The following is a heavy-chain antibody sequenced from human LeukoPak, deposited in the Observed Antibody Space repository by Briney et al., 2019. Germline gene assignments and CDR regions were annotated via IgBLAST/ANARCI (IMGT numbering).Heavy chain of an antibody. D-gene: IGHD3-10*01. CDR1: GGSISSSSYY. J-gene: IGHJ4*02. Sequence: PSETLSLTCTVSGGSISSSSYYWGWIRQPPGKGLEWIGSIYYSGSTYYNPSLKSRVTISVDTSKNQFSLKLSSVTAADTAVYYCASGRGRITMVRGVMFDYWGQGTLVTVSS. CDR3: ASGRGRITMVRGVMFDY. CDR2: IYYSGST. V-gene: IGHV4-39*01.